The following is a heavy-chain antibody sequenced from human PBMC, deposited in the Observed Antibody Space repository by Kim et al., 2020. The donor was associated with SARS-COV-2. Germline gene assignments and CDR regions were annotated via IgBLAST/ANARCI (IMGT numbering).Heavy chain of an antibody. CDR2: IYYSGST. D-gene: IGHD3-3*01. V-gene: IGHV4-39*01. Sequence: SETLSLTCTVSGGSISSSSYYWGWIRQPPGKGLEWIGSIYYSGSTYYNPSLKSRVTISVDTSKNQFSLKLSSVPAADTAVYYCARSKLNSYAFWSGYIYQPHFDYWGQGTLVTVSS. CDR1: GGSISSSSYY. CDR3: ARSKLNSYAFWSGYIYQPHFDY. J-gene: IGHJ4*02.